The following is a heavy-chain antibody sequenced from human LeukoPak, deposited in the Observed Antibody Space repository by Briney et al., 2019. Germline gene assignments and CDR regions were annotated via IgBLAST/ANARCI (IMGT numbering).Heavy chain of an antibody. CDR3: ARWGGTRQYYFDY. CDR1: GFSFSYYA. CDR2: TRFDGSIK. D-gene: IGHD1-1*01. V-gene: IGHV3-33*08. Sequence: GGSLRLSCAASGFSFSYYAMHWVRQAPGKGLEWVAVTRFDGSIKQYADSVKGRFTISRDDSKNTLYLQMNFLKSEDTAVYYCARWGGTRQYYFDYWGQGTLVTVSS. J-gene: IGHJ4*02.